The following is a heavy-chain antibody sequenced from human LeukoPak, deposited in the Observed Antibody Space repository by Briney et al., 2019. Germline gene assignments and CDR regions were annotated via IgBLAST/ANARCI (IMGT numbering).Heavy chain of an antibody. J-gene: IGHJ4*02. CDR1: GFTFSSYA. V-gene: IGHV3-23*01. Sequence: GGSLRLSCAASGFTFSSYAMSWVRQAPGKGLEWVSAISGSGGSAYYADSVKGRFTISRDNSKNTLYLQMNSLRAEDTAVYYCARDSALYSSISFYLDYWGQGTLVTVSS. CDR2: ISGSGGSA. CDR3: ARDSALYSSISFYLDY. D-gene: IGHD6-13*01.